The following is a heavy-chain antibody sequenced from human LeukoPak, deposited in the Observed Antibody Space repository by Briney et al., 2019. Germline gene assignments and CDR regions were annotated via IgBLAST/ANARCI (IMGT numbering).Heavy chain of an antibody. CDR2: ISGSGGST. Sequence: GGSLRLSCAASGFTFGSYAMYWVRQAPGKGLEWVSGISGSGGSTFYADSVKGRFIISRDNAKNSLYLQVHSLRAEDTAVYYCARDPVIGATSKRVHGGLDYWGQGTLVTVSS. D-gene: IGHD2-21*01. V-gene: IGHV3-23*01. J-gene: IGHJ4*02. CDR3: ARDPVIGATSKRVHGGLDY. CDR1: GFTFGSYA.